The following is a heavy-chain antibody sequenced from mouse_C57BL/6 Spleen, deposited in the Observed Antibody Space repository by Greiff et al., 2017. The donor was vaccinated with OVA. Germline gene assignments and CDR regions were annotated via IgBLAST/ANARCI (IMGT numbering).Heavy chain of an antibody. CDR2: ISDGGSYT. J-gene: IGHJ2*01. V-gene: IGHV5-4*01. CDR3: ARDRSNSDYFDY. CDR1: GFTFSSYA. D-gene: IGHD2-5*01. Sequence: EVMLVESGGGLVKPGGSLKLSCAASGFTFSSYAMSWVRQTPEKRLEWVATISDGGSYTYYPDNVKGRFTISRDNAKNNLYLQMSHLKSEDTAMYYCARDRSNSDYFDYWGQGTTLTVSS.